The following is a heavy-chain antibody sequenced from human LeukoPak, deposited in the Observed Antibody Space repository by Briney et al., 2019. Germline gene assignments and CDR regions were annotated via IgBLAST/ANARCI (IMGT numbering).Heavy chain of an antibody. D-gene: IGHD1-14*01. CDR3: ARGPRSEPLCSYYYYYYMDV. CDR2: INHSGST. CDR1: GGPFSGYY. V-gene: IGHV4-34*01. Sequence: SETLSLTCAVYGGPFSGYYWRWIRQPPGKALEWIGEINHSGSTNYNPSLKSRVTISVDTSKNQFYLKLSSVTGADTAVYYCARGPRSEPLCSYYYYYYMDVWGKGTRVTVSS. J-gene: IGHJ6*03.